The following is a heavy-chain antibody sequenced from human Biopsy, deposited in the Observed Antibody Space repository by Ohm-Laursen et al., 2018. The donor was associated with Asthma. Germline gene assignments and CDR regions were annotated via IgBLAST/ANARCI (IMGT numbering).Heavy chain of an antibody. CDR1: GGTFSNFA. Sequence: SSVKVSCKPPGGTFSNFAISWVRRAPGQGLEWLGGIMTVFGTTNYAQKFQGRVTITADESTSTAYMEVTSLRSEDTAIYYCARCQVGYSSGWSLLLKKIYYSGMDVWGQGTAVTVSS. CDR3: ARCQVGYSSGWSLLLKKIYYSGMDV. CDR2: IMTVFGTT. D-gene: IGHD6-19*01. V-gene: IGHV1-69*01. J-gene: IGHJ6*02.